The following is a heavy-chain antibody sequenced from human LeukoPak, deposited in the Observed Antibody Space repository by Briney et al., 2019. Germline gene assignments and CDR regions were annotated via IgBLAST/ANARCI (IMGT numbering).Heavy chain of an antibody. V-gene: IGHV3-23*01. J-gene: IGHJ4*02. CDR2: VSGSGDRM. D-gene: IGHD6-13*01. CDR1: GFTSSSYA. CDR3: AKAAAAPGFDF. Sequence: GGSLRLSCAASGFTSSSYALNWVRHAPGKGLEWVATVSGSGDRMYHADSVKGRFTISRDNSKNTIYLQMNSLRAEDTALYYCAKAAAAPGFDFWGQGTLVTVSS.